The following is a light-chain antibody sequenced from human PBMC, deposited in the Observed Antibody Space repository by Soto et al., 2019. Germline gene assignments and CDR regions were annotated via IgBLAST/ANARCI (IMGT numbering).Light chain of an antibody. V-gene: IGKV3-20*01. J-gene: IGKJ1*01. CDR2: GAS. Sequence: EIVLTQSPGTLSLSPGERATLSCRASQSVSNRYLAWYQQKPGQAPRLLIYGASSRATAIPDRFSGSGSGTDFTLTISRLEPEDFAMYYCQQYGSSRTFGQGTKVDIK. CDR3: QQYGSSRT. CDR1: QSVSNRY.